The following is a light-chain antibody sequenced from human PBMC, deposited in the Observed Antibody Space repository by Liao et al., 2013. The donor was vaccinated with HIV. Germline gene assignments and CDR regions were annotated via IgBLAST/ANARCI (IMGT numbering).Light chain of an antibody. V-gene: IGLV3-21*01. CDR2: YDT. CDR1: KVGSNG. Sequence: SDVLAQPPSVSVAPGETARITCGGDKVGSNGVHWYQQKPGQAPAVVIYYDTERPSGISERLSGSNSQNTATLTISRVEAGDEADYYCQVWDALSDHPVIFGGGTKLTVL. CDR3: QVWDALSDHPVI. J-gene: IGLJ2*01.